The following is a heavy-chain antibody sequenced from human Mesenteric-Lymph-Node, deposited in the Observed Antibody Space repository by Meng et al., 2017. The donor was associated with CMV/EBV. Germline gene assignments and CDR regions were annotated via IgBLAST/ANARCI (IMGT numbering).Heavy chain of an antibody. CDR1: GGSISSGHYY. Sequence: SETLSLTCTVSGGSISSGHYYWSWIRQPPGKGLEWIGYIFYSGSTYYNPSLKSRVTISVDTSKNQFSLKLSSVTAADTAVYYCARGGEQQLVYYYYGMDVWGQGTTVTVSS. CDR2: IFYSGST. V-gene: IGHV4-30-4*08. D-gene: IGHD6-13*01. J-gene: IGHJ6*02. CDR3: ARGGEQQLVYYYYGMDV.